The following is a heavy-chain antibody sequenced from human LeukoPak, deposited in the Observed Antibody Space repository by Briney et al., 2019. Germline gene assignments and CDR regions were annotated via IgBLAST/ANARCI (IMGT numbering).Heavy chain of an antibody. CDR3: AKENYGDYEPDY. V-gene: IGHV3-23*01. CDR2: ISGSGGST. D-gene: IGHD4-17*01. Sequence: PGGSLRLSCTASKFTFSNYGMQWVRQAPGKGLEWVSAISGSGGSTYYADSVKGRFTISRDNSKNTLYLQMNSLRAEDTAVYYCAKENYGDYEPDYWGQGTLVTVSS. J-gene: IGHJ4*02. CDR1: KFTFSNYG.